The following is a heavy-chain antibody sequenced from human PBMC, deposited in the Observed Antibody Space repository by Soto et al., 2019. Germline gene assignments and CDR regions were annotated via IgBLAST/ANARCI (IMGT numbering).Heavy chain of an antibody. V-gene: IGHV3-23*01. CDR3: AKDSFSGDYYFYY. CDR1: GFTFSSYA. J-gene: IGHJ4*02. Sequence: EVQLLESGGGLVQPGASLRLSCAASGFTFSSYAMSWVRQAPGKGLEWVSAISGSGGSTYYADSVKGRFTISRDNSKNTLYLQMNSLRAEDTAVYYCAKDSFSGDYYFYYWGQGTLVTVSS. D-gene: IGHD4-17*01. CDR2: ISGSGGST.